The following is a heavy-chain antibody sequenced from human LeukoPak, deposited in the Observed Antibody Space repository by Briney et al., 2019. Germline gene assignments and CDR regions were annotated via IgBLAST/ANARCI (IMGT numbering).Heavy chain of an antibody. J-gene: IGHJ6*02. CDR1: GGSISSGGYS. V-gene: IGHV4-30-2*02. CDR3: AGRRGNYYGMDV. Sequence: PSETLSLTCAVSGGSISSGGYSWSWIRQPPGKGLEWIGYIYHSGSTYYNPSLKSRVAISVDRSKNQFSLKLSSVTAADTAAYYCAGRRGNYYGMDVWGQGTTVTVSS. D-gene: IGHD1-14*01. CDR2: IYHSGST.